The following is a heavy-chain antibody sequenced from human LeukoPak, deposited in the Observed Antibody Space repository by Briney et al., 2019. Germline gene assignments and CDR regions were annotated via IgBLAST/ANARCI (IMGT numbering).Heavy chain of an antibody. CDR3: ASSRIAAAGTGDYFDY. CDR1: GGTFSSYA. J-gene: IGHJ4*02. Sequence: SVKVSCKASGGTFSSYAISWVRQVPGQGLEWMGGIIPIFGTANYAQRFQGRVAITADESTSTAYMELSSLRSEDTAVYYCASSRIAAAGTGDYFDYWGQGTLVTVSS. V-gene: IGHV1-69*13. CDR2: IIPIFGTA. D-gene: IGHD6-13*01.